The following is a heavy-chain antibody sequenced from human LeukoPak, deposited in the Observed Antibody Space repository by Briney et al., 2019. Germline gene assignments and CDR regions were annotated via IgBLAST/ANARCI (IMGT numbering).Heavy chain of an antibody. Sequence: GGSLRLSCAASGFTFSNHAMGWVRQAPGEGLEGVSSITGSGGSTYYGDSVKGRFTISRDNSKNTLYLQMNRLRVEDTAVYYCAKDGGGSLEWLPPMDVWGRGTTVTVSS. D-gene: IGHD3-3*01. CDR3: AKDGGGSLEWLPPMDV. CDR1: GFTFSNHA. J-gene: IGHJ6*02. CDR2: ITGSGGST. V-gene: IGHV3-23*01.